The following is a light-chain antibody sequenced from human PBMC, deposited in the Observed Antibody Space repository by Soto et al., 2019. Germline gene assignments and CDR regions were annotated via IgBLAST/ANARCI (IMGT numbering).Light chain of an antibody. CDR2: GAA. CDR1: QSVFSS. CDR3: QQYHNSPA. Sequence: ETVMTQSPATLSVSPGERATLSCRASQSVFSSLAWYQHKPGQAPRLLIYGAATRATGIPARFSGSGSGTELTLTISSLQSDDIAVYYCQQYHNSPAFGQGTKVEIK. V-gene: IGKV3-15*01. J-gene: IGKJ1*01.